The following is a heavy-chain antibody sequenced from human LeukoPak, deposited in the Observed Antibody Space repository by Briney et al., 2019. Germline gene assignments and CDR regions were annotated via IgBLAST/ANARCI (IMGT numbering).Heavy chain of an antibody. CDR2: INSDGSST. V-gene: IGHV3-74*01. J-gene: IGHJ4*02. CDR3: ASLYASGLFKVDY. D-gene: IGHD2/OR15-2a*01. Sequence: PGGSLRLSCAASGFTFSSYWTHWVRQAPGKGLVWVSRINSDGSSTSYADSVKGRFTISRDNAKNTLYLQMNSLRAEDTAVYYCASLYASGLFKVDYWGQGTLVTVSS. CDR1: GFTFSSYW.